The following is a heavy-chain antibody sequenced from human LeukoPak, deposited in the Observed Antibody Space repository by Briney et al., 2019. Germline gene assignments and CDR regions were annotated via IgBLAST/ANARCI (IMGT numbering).Heavy chain of an antibody. CDR2: ISYDGSNK. D-gene: IGHD5-12*01. Sequence: GRSLRLSCAASGFTFSSYGMHWVRQAPGKGLEWVAVISYDGSNKYYADSVKGRFTISRDNSKNTLHLQMNSLRAEDTAVYYCAKDGLGSGYDGGGFDYWGQGTLVTVSS. CDR1: GFTFSSYG. CDR3: AKDGLGSGYDGGGFDY. J-gene: IGHJ4*02. V-gene: IGHV3-30*18.